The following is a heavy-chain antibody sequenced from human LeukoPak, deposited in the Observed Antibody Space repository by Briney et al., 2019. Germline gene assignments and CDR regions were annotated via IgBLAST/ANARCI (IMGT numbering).Heavy chain of an antibody. J-gene: IGHJ4*02. CDR2: IYPGDSDT. Sequence: GESLKISCKGSGYSFTSYCIGWVRQMPGKGLEWMGIIYPGDSDTRYSPSFQGQVTISADKSISTAYLQWSSLKATYTAMYYCARLVFAAATISPFDYWGQGTLVTVSS. CDR3: ARLVFAAATISPFDY. D-gene: IGHD6-13*01. V-gene: IGHV5-51*01. CDR1: GYSFTSYC.